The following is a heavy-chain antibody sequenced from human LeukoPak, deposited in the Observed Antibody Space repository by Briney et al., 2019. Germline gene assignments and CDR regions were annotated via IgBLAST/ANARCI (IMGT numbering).Heavy chain of an antibody. CDR1: GFTFSSYA. CDR3: ARDAEYCSSTSCFFSYFDY. D-gene: IGHD2-2*01. V-gene: IGHV3-23*01. J-gene: IGHJ4*02. CDR2: ISGSGGST. Sequence: GGSLRLSCAASGFTFSSYAMSWVRQAPGKGLEWVSAISGSGGSTYYADSVKGRFTISRDNSKNTLYLQMNSLRAEDTAVYYCARDAEYCSSTSCFFSYFDYWGQGTLVTVSS.